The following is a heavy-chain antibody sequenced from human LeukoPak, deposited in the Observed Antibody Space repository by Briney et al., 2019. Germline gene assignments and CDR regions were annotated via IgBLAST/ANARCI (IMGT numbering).Heavy chain of an antibody. CDR3: ARGYVRLAPFDY. CDR2: ISAYDGNT. J-gene: IGHJ4*02. D-gene: IGHD3-16*01. CDR1: DYTFTSYG. Sequence: ASVKVSCKASDYTFTSYGISWVRQAPGQGLEWMGWISAYDGNTNFAQKLQGRVTMTTDTSTSTAYMELRSLRSDDTAVYYCARGYVRLAPFDYWGQGTLVTVSS. V-gene: IGHV1-18*01.